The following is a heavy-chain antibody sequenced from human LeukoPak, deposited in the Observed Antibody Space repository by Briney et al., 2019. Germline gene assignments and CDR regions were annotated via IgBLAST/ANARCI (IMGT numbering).Heavy chain of an antibody. CDR1: GVSVYNTRYY. CDR3: ARRGSGGLYFDY. D-gene: IGHD5-12*01. V-gene: IGHV4-39*07. CDR2: IFHDDST. Sequence: PSETLSLTCTVSGVSVYNTRYYWGWIRQARGRGLEWVVNIFHDDSTYYNPSLKSRVSISLDWSNNLFSLTLTSVTAADTAIYFCARRGSGGLYFDYWGQGILVTVSS. J-gene: IGHJ4*01.